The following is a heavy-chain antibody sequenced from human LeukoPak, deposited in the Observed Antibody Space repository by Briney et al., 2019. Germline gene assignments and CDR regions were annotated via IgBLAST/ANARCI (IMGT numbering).Heavy chain of an antibody. Sequence: PSETLSLTCTVSGGSISSGSYYWSWIRQPAGKGLEWIGRIYTSGSTNYNPSLKSRVTISVDTSKNQFSLKLSSVTAADTAVYYCARDLSLARNRILDYWGQGTLVTVSS. CDR3: ARDLSLARNRILDY. V-gene: IGHV4-61*02. D-gene: IGHD1-14*01. CDR1: GGSISSGSYY. CDR2: IYTSGST. J-gene: IGHJ4*02.